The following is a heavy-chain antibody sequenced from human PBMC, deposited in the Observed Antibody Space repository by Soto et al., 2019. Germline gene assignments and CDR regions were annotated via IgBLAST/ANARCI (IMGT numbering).Heavy chain of an antibody. J-gene: IGHJ4*02. CDR1: GFSFPAHW. V-gene: IGHV5-51*01. CDR2: IFPGESDA. CDR3: ARHLYDTSGYRYFDH. Sequence: PGASLKISCKGSGFSFPAHWIGWVRQKPGKGLEWLGIIFPGESDARYSPSFRGQVTLSVDKSITTAYRQWSNLKASDSAMYYCARHLYDTSGYRYFDHWGQGTQVTVSS. D-gene: IGHD3-22*01.